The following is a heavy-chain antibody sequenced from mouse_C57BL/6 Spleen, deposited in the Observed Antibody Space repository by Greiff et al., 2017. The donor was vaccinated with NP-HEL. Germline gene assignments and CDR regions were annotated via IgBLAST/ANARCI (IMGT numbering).Heavy chain of an antibody. CDR1: GYTFTSYW. Sequence: QVQLQQPGAELVMPGASVKLSCKASGYTFTSYWMHWVKQRPGQGLEWIGEIDPSDSYTNYNQKFKGKTTLTVDKSSSTAYMQLSSLTSEDSAVYYCARSRDYYYAMDYWGQGTSVTVSS. D-gene: IGHD2-4*01. CDR2: IDPSDSYT. J-gene: IGHJ4*01. V-gene: IGHV1-69*01. CDR3: ARSRDYYYAMDY.